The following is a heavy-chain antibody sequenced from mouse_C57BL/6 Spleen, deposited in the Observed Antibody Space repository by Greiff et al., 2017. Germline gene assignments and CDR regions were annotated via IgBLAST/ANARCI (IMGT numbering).Heavy chain of an antibody. D-gene: IGHD4-1*02. CDR2: IHPSDSDT. V-gene: IGHV1-74*01. Sequence: VQLQQPGAELVKPGASVKVSCKASGYTFTNYLMHWVKQRPGPGLEWIGRIHPSDSDTNYNQKFKGKATLTVDKSSSTAYMQLSSLTSEDSAVYYCAISGDNWDSFAYWGQGTLVTVSA. CDR3: AISGDNWDSFAY. CDR1: GYTFTNYL. J-gene: IGHJ3*01.